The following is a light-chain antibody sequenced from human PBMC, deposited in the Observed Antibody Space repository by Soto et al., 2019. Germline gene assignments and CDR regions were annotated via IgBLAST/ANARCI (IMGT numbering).Light chain of an antibody. V-gene: IGLV1-40*01. CDR3: QSYDSSLRRV. J-gene: IGLJ2*01. CDR1: SSNIGAGYD. CDR2: GNN. Sequence: QSVLTQPPSVSGAPGQRVTISRTGSSSNIGAGYDVYWYQQLPGTAPKLLIYGNNNWPSGVPDRFSGSKSGTSASLAITGLQAEDEADYYCQSYDSSLRRVFGGGTKLTVL.